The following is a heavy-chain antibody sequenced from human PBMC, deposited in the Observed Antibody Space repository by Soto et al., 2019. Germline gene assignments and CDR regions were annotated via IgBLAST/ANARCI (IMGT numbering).Heavy chain of an antibody. J-gene: IGHJ4*02. V-gene: IGHV1-3*01. CDR3: AREGPRIAAAAY. D-gene: IGHD6-13*01. Sequence: ASVKVSCKASGYTFTSYAMHWVRQAPGQRLEWMGWINAGNGNTKYSQKFQGRVTITRDTSASTAYMELSSLRSEDTAVYYCAREGPRIAAAAYWGQGTLVTVSS. CDR1: GYTFTSYA. CDR2: INAGNGNT.